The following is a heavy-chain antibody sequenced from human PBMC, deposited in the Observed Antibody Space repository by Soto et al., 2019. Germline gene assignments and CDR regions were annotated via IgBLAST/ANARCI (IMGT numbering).Heavy chain of an antibody. CDR2: ISAYNGNT. D-gene: IGHD3-3*01. Sequence: ASVKVSCKASGYTFTSYGISWVRQAPGQGLEWMGWISAYNGNTNYAQKLQGRVTMTTDTSTSTAYMELRSLRSDDTAVYYCARCQGYYDFWSGSYWFGPWGQGTLVTVSS. J-gene: IGHJ5*02. CDR3: ARCQGYYDFWSGSYWFGP. CDR1: GYTFTSYG. V-gene: IGHV1-18*01.